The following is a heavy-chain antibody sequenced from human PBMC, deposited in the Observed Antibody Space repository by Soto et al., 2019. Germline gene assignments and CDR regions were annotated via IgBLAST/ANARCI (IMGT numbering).Heavy chain of an antibody. CDR2: ISAYNGNT. D-gene: IGHD3-10*01. CDR1: GYTFTSYG. V-gene: IGHV1-18*01. Sequence: ASVKVSCKASGYTFTSYGISWVRQAPGQGLEWMGWISAYNGNTNHAKKLQGRVTMTTDTSTSTAYMELRSLRSDDTAVYYCARDNRTVLLWFGELYYDYWGQGTLVTVSS. CDR3: ARDNRTVLLWFGELYYDY. J-gene: IGHJ4*02.